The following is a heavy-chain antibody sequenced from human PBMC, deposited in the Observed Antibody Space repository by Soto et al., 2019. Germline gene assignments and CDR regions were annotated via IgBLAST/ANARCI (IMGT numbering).Heavy chain of an antibody. CDR3: VGEEVTTCD. V-gene: IGHV4-39*01. D-gene: IGHD3-22*01. Sequence: SETLSLTCPVSGCSISSSSYYWGWIRQPPGKGLEWIGIIYYSGSTYYNPSLKSRVTISVDPSKHPLSLKRSSGTAADTSWYYCVGEEVTTCDWGRGTLVTVSS. J-gene: IGHJ4*02. CDR1: GCSISSSSYY. CDR2: IYYSGST.